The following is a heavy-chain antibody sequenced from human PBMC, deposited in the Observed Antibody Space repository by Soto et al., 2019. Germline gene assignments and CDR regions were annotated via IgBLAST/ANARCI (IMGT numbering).Heavy chain of an antibody. Sequence: QVQLVQSGAEVKKPGSSVKVSCKASGGTFSSNGISWVRQAPGQGPEWMGGVIPVHGTASYAQNFQGRVTMTADESTSTAYMELSSLRSEDTAVYYCARARYCTNGICLMPRDYYGMDVWGQGTTVTVSS. CDR2: VIPVHGTA. D-gene: IGHD2-8*01. CDR3: ARARYCTNGICLMPRDYYGMDV. J-gene: IGHJ6*02. V-gene: IGHV1-69*01. CDR1: GGTFSSNG.